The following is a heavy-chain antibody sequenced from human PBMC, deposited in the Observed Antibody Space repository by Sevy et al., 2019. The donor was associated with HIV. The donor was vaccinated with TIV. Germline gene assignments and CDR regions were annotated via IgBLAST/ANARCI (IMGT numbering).Heavy chain of an antibody. Sequence: SETLSLTCTVSGGSISSYYWSWIRQPAGKGLEWIGRIYTSGSTNYNPSLKSRVTMSVDTSKNQFSLKLSSGTAADTAGYYCARAGEYCRSPGPEYPYGMDVWGQGTTVTVSS. D-gene: IGHD6-6*01. CDR2: IYTSGST. CDR1: GGSISSYY. V-gene: IGHV4-4*07. J-gene: IGHJ6*02. CDR3: ARAGEYCRSPGPEYPYGMDV.